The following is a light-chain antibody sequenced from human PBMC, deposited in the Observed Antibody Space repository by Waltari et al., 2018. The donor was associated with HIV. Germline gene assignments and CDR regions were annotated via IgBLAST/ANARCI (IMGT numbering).Light chain of an antibody. CDR1: SSDVGCYNY. V-gene: IGLV2-14*01. Sequence: QSALTQPASVSGSPGQSITISCTGTSSDVGCYNYVPWYQQHPGKAPKLMIYEVSNRPSGVSNRFSGSKSGNTASLTISGLQAEDEADYYCSSYTSSSTLPSYVFGTGTKVTVL. J-gene: IGLJ1*01. CDR2: EVS. CDR3: SSYTSSSTLPSYV.